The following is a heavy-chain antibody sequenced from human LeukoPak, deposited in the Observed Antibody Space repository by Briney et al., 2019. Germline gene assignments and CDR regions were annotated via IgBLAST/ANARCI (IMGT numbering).Heavy chain of an antibody. V-gene: IGHV3-23*01. CDR3: ARDHSTGAEYFDY. CDR1: GFTFNNYG. D-gene: IGHD6-13*01. J-gene: IGHJ4*02. CDR2: ISNDGGGT. Sequence: GGSLRLSCAASGFTFNNYGLIWVRQAPGKGLEWVAAISNDGGGTMYAAFVKGRFTISRDNSKNTLYLQMNSLRAEDTAVYYCARDHSTGAEYFDYWGQGTLVTVSS.